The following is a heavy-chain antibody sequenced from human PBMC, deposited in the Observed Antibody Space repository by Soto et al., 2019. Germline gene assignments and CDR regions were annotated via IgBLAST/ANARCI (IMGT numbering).Heavy chain of an antibody. CDR3: ARDRSGYSYGYSDY. D-gene: IGHD5-18*01. CDR1: GGTFSSYA. Sequence: SVKVSCKASGGTFSSYAISWVRQAPGQGLEWMGGIIPIFGTANYAQQFQGRGTITADESTSTAYMELSSLRSEDTAVYYCARDRSGYSYGYSDYWGQGTLVTVS. J-gene: IGHJ4*02. CDR2: IIPIFGTA. V-gene: IGHV1-69*13.